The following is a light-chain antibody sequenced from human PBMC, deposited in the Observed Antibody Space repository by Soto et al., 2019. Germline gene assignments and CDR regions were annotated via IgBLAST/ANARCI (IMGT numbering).Light chain of an antibody. CDR3: QQYNSYSLT. J-gene: IGKJ3*01. CDR1: QSISSW. Sequence: DIQMTQSPSTLSASVGDRVTITCRASQSISSWLAWYQQKPGKAPKLLIYKASSLESGVPSMFSGSGSGTEFPLTISSLQPDDFATYYCQQYNSYSLTFGPGTKVDIK. CDR2: KAS. V-gene: IGKV1-5*03.